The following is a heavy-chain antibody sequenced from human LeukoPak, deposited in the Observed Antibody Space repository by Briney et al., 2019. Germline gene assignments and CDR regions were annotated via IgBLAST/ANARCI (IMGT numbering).Heavy chain of an antibody. CDR1: GFTFSSYS. CDR3: AKVRGVIVYYYMDV. J-gene: IGHJ6*03. Sequence: GGSLRLSCAASGFTFSSYSMNWVRQAPGKGLEWVSSISSSSSYIYYADSVKGRFTISRDNAKNSLYLQMNSLRAEDTAVYYCAKVRGVIVYYYMDVWGKGTTVTVSS. D-gene: IGHD3-10*01. V-gene: IGHV3-21*01. CDR2: ISSSSSYI.